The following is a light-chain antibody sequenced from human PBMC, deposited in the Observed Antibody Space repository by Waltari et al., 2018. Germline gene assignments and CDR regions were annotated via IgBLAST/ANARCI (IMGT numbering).Light chain of an antibody. Sequence: QSALTQPASVSGSPGQSITISCTGTSSDVGGYHYVSWYQQHPGKAPKLMTDDVSKRPSGVSNHFSGSKSGSTASLTISGLQAEDEADYYCSSYTSSSTLVFGGGTKLTVL. CDR2: DVS. CDR1: SSDVGGYHY. V-gene: IGLV2-14*03. J-gene: IGLJ3*02. CDR3: SSYTSSSTLV.